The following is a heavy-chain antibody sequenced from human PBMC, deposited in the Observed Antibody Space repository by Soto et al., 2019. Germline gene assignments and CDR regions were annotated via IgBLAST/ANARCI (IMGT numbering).Heavy chain of an antibody. Sequence: PGGSLRLSCAASGFTFSSYAMHWVRQAPSKGLEWVAVISYDGSNKYYADSVKGRFTISRDNSKNTLYLQMNSLRAEDTAVYYCARTGYSSGLYNWFDPWGQGTLVTVYS. CDR2: ISYDGSNK. D-gene: IGHD6-19*01. CDR1: GFTFSSYA. CDR3: ARTGYSSGLYNWFDP. V-gene: IGHV3-30-3*01. J-gene: IGHJ5*02.